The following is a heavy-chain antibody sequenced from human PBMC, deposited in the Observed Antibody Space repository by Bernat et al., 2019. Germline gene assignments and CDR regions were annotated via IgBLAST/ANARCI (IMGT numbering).Heavy chain of an antibody. CDR3: AKEVGYCSGGSCYYYYGMDV. D-gene: IGHD2-15*01. J-gene: IGHJ6*02. CDR2: ISYDGSNK. V-gene: IGHV3-30*18. CDR1: GFTFSSYG. Sequence: QVQLVESGGGVVQPGGSLRLSCAASGFTFSSYGMHWVRQAPGKGLEWVAVISYDGSNKYYADYVKGRFTISRDNSKNTLYLQMNSLRAEDTAVYYCAKEVGYCSGGSCYYYYGMDVWGQGTTVTVSS.